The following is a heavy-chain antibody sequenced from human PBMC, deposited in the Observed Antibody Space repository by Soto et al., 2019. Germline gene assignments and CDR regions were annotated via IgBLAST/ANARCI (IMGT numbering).Heavy chain of an antibody. CDR1: GFTFSSYG. Sequence: PGGSLRLSCAASGFTFSSYGMHWVRQAPGKGLEWVAVISYDGSNKYYADSVKGRFTISRDNSKNMLYLQMNSLRAEDTAVYYCAKDLIYCSSTSCYSIGYYYGMDVWGQGTTVTVSS. D-gene: IGHD2-2*02. V-gene: IGHV3-30*18. J-gene: IGHJ6*02. CDR2: ISYDGSNK. CDR3: AKDLIYCSSTSCYSIGYYYGMDV.